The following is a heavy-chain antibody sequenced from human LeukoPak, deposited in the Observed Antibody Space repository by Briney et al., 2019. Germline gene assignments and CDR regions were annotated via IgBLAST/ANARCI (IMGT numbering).Heavy chain of an antibody. CDR2: INSDGSST. CDR3: TRANWGWVGYFDY. Sequence: GGSLRLSCAASGFTFSSYWMHWVRQAPGKGLVWVSRINSDGSSTSYADSVKGRFTISRDNAKNTLYLQMNSLRAEDTAVYYCTRANWGWVGYFDYWGQGTLVTVSS. V-gene: IGHV3-74*01. D-gene: IGHD7-27*01. J-gene: IGHJ4*02. CDR1: GFTFSSYW.